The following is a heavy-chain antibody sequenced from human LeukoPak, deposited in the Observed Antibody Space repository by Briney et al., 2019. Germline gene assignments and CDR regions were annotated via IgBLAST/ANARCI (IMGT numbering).Heavy chain of an antibody. CDR2: IYHSGST. CDR1: GGSISSSNW. D-gene: IGHD3-10*01. J-gene: IGHJ3*02. Sequence: SETLSLTCAVSGGSISSSNWWSWVRQPPGKGLEWIGEIYHSGSTNYNPSLKSRVTISVDKSKNQFSLKLSSVTAADTAVYYSHVRGVIGAFDIWGQGTMDTVSS. CDR3: HVRGVIGAFDI. V-gene: IGHV4-4*02.